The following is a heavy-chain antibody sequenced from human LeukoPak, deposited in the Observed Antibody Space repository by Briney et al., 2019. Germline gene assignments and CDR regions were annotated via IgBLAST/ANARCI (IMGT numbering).Heavy chain of an antibody. CDR3: ARPFMLRGDQTDY. V-gene: IGHV3-30-3*01. Sequence: GGSLRLSCAASGFTFSNYALHWVRQAPGEGLEWVAVISYDGSNKYYADSVKGRFSISRDNSKNTVYLQMNSLRAEDTAEYYCARPFMLRGDQTDYWGQGTLVTVSS. J-gene: IGHJ4*02. D-gene: IGHD3-10*01. CDR2: ISYDGSNK. CDR1: GFTFSNYA.